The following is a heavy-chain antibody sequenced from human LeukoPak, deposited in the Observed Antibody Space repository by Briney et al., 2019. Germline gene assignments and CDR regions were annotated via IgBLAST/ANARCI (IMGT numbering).Heavy chain of an antibody. V-gene: IGHV3-30*04. Sequence: GGSLRLSCAASGFTFSSYAMHWVRQAPGKEMEWVAIISSDGNTKSYADTLKGRFSISRDNFRDTVFLEVSTLRPEDTGLYYCVRDLTSGARFDFWGQGTLVTVSA. J-gene: IGHJ4*02. CDR3: VRDLTSGARFDF. D-gene: IGHD2-8*02. CDR1: GFTFSSYA. CDR2: ISSDGNTK.